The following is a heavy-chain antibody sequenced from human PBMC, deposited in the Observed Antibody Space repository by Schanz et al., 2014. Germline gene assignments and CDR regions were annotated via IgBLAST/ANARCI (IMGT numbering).Heavy chain of an antibody. Sequence: VLLVESGGGSVQPGGSLRLSCAASGFIFNDYYMNWIRQAPGKGLEWLSYISRDGTTSYYADSVKGRFTISRDNAKNSLYLEMTSLRGEDTAVYYCARENLNWEAFDIWGQGTVVTVSS. D-gene: IGHD7-27*01. J-gene: IGHJ3*02. CDR2: ISRDGTTS. CDR3: ARENLNWEAFDI. V-gene: IGHV3-11*01. CDR1: GFIFNDYY.